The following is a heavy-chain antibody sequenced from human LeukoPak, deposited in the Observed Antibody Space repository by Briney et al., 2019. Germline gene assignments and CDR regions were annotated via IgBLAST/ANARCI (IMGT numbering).Heavy chain of an antibody. CDR3: AKQCGGSDWFDAFDI. CDR2: ISYDGSNK. J-gene: IGHJ3*02. D-gene: IGHD6-19*01. CDR1: GFTFSYYG. V-gene: IGHV3-30*18. Sequence: SGGSLRLSCAASGFTFSYYGLHWVRQVPGKGLEWVAVISYDGSNKYYADSVKGRFTISRDNSKNTLYLQMNSLRAEDTAVYYCAKQCGGSDWFDAFDIWGQGTMVTVSS.